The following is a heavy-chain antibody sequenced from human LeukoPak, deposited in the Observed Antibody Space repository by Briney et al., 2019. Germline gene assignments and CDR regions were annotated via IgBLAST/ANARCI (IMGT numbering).Heavy chain of an antibody. D-gene: IGHD6-13*01. CDR2: IYISGST. V-gene: IGHV4-4*09. CDR1: GGSISSYY. CDR3: ARQGAAAGFDY. Sequence: PSETLSLTCTVSGGSISSYYWSWIRQPPGKGLEWIGYIYISGSTNYNPSLKSRVTISVDTSKNQFSLKLSSVTAADTAVYYCARQGAAAGFDYWGQGTLVTVSS. J-gene: IGHJ4*02.